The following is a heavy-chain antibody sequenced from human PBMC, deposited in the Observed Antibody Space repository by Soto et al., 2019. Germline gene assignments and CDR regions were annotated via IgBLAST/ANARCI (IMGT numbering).Heavy chain of an antibody. V-gene: IGHV4-30-4*01. CDR2: IYYSGST. J-gene: IGHJ4*02. CDR3: ARAGSGWHTYYFDY. D-gene: IGHD6-19*01. Sequence: QVQLQESGPGLVKPSQTLSLTCTVSGGSISSGDYYWSWIRQPPGKGLEWIGYIYYSGSTYYNPSLKSRVTISGDTSKKQFALKLSSVTAADTAVYYCARAGSGWHTYYFDYWGQGTLVTVSS. CDR1: GGSISSGDYY.